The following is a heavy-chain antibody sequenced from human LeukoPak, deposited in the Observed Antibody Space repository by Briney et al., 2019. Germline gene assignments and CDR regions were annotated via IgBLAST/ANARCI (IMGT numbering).Heavy chain of an antibody. CDR3: ARGEYYYDSSGYFDY. CDR2: IYYSGST. CDR1: GGSISSYY. V-gene: IGHV4-59*01. J-gene: IGHJ4*02. Sequence: SETLSLTCTVSGGSISSYYWSWIRQPPGKGLEWIGYIYYSGSTNYNPPLKSRVTISVDTSKNQFSLKLSSVTAADTAVYYCARGEYYYDSSGYFDYWGQGTLVTVSS. D-gene: IGHD3-22*01.